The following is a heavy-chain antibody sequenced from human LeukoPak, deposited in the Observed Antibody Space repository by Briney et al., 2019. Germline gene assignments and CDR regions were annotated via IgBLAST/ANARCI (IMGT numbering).Heavy chain of an antibody. Sequence: SETLSLTCTVSGGSISSGNYYWGWIRQPPGKGLQWIANVYYSGSTYYNPSLKSRVTISVDTSKNQLSLKLSSLTAADTAVYYCARHEYSGSYYGLSWFDPWGQGTLVTVSS. CDR3: ARHEYSGSYYGLSWFDP. V-gene: IGHV4-39*01. CDR2: VYYSGST. D-gene: IGHD1-26*01. J-gene: IGHJ5*02. CDR1: GGSISSGNYY.